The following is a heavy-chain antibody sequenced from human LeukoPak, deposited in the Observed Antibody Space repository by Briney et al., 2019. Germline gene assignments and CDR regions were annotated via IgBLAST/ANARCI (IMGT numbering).Heavy chain of an antibody. D-gene: IGHD3-22*01. CDR1: GDSVSSKNTA. V-gene: IGHV6-1*01. CDR2: TYYRSKWYY. Sequence: SQTVSLTFAISGDSVSSKNTAWNWLPQSPSRGLEWLGSTYYRSKWYYDYAVSVKSRITISPDTSKNQFSLHLNSVTPEDTALYYCASGSYYLGFNSWGQGTLVTVSS. J-gene: IGHJ4*02. CDR3: ASGSYYLGFNS.